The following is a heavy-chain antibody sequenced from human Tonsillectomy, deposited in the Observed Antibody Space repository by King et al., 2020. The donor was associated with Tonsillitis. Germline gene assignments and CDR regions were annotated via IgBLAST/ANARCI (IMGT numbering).Heavy chain of an antibody. CDR1: GGSISTYY. J-gene: IGHJ4*02. D-gene: IGHD5-24*01. CDR3: VRGYNCVFFDF. Sequence: QLQESGPGLLKPSETLSLTCTVSGGSISTYYWSWVRQSPGQGLEWFGNIYYSGSTKYNPSLKSRVTFSIDASQSQFSLRLPSVTTADTAVYYCVRGYNCVFFDFWGQGILVTVSS. V-gene: IGHV4-59*01. CDR2: IYYSGST.